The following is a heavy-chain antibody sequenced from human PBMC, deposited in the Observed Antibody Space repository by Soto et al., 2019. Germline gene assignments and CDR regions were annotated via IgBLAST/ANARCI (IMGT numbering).Heavy chain of an antibody. Sequence: EMQLVESGGGLVQPGGSLKLSCAVSGFTLSGSAIHWVRQASGKGLEWVGRIRSQANNYATEYAASVQGRFTISRDDSXXXXYLXXNXXXXXXXXXYXXXXXXXXXXXXXGXXWGQGTLVTVSS. J-gene: IGHJ4*02. CDR2: IRSQANNYAT. D-gene: IGHD2-8*01. CDR3: XXXXXXXXXXXGXX. V-gene: IGHV3-73*02. CDR1: GFTLSGSA.